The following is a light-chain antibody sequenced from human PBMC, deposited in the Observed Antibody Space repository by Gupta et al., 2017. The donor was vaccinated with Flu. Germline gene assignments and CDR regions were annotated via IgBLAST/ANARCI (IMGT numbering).Light chain of an antibody. CDR3: QQYNSQST. Sequence: SPSILSASVGDRVTITCRASQSISSWLAWYQQKPGKAPKLLIYKASSLESGVPSRFSGSGSGTEFTLTISSLQPDDFATYYCQQYNSQSTFGQGTKVEIK. V-gene: IGKV1-5*03. J-gene: IGKJ1*01. CDR2: KAS. CDR1: QSISSW.